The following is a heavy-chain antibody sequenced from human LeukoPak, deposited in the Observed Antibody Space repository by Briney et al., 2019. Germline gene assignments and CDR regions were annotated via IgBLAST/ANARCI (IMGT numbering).Heavy chain of an antibody. CDR3: ARASGGYYDSSGSFDY. J-gene: IGHJ4*02. Sequence: EGSLRLSCAASGFTVGSNYMSWVRQAPGKGLEWVSGIHSGGSTYYADSVKGRITISRDNSKNMLYLQMNSLRAEDTAVYHCARASGGYYDSSGSFDYWGQGTLVTVSS. D-gene: IGHD3-22*01. CDR1: GFTVGSNY. V-gene: IGHV3-53*01. CDR2: IHSGGST.